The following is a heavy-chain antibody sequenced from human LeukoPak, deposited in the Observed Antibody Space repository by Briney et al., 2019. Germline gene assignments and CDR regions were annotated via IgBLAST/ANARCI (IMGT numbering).Heavy chain of an antibody. J-gene: IGHJ4*02. V-gene: IGHV4-39*07. CDR3: ARRRGLSRGLYYFDY. D-gene: IGHD3-10*01. Sequence: SETLSLTCLVSGGSISSTSYYWSWIRQPPGKGLEWIGEINRSGSTSYNPSLKSRVTISVDTSKNQFSLKLSSVTAADTAVYYCARRRGLSRGLYYFDYWGQGTLVTVSS. CDR1: GGSISSTSYY. CDR2: INRSGST.